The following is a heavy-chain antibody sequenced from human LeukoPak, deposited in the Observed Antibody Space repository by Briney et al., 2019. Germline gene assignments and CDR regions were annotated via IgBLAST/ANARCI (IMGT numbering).Heavy chain of an antibody. Sequence: TGGSLRLSCAASGFSVSSNYMSWVRQAPGKGLTWVSVIYSSGSTYYADSVKGRFTISRDNSKNTLYLQMNSLRAEDTAVYYCAREDGFGDFDYWGQGTLVTVSS. CDR1: GFSVSSNY. CDR2: IYSSGST. J-gene: IGHJ4*02. D-gene: IGHD3-10*01. CDR3: AREDGFGDFDY. V-gene: IGHV3-53*01.